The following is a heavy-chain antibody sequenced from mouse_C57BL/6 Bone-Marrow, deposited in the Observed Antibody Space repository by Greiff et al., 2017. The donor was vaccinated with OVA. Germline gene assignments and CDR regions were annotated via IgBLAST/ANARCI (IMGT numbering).Heavy chain of an antibody. CDR3: AIAYGPYYFDY. J-gene: IGHJ2*01. CDR2: IHPSDSDT. V-gene: IGHV1-74*01. D-gene: IGHD1-1*01. Sequence: QVQLKQPGAELVKPGASVKVSCKASGYTFTSYWMHWVKQRPGQGLEWIGRIHPSDSDTNYNQKFKGKATLTVDKSSSAAYMQLSSLTSEDSAVYYCAIAYGPYYFDYWGQGTTLTVSS. CDR1: GYTFTSYW.